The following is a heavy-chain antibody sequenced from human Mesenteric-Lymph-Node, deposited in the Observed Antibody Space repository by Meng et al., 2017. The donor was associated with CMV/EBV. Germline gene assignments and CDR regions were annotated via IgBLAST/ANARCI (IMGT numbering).Heavy chain of an antibody. Sequence: GGHIRKSSYCWGWIRQPPGKGLEWIGSIYYSGSTYYNPSLKSRVTISVDTSKNQFSLKLSSVTAADTAVYYCARRMYYYVSSGHDYWGQGTLVTVSS. CDR3: ARRMYYYVSSGHDY. D-gene: IGHD3-22*01. J-gene: IGHJ4*02. CDR2: IYYSGST. CDR1: GGHIRKSSYC. V-gene: IGHV4-39*01.